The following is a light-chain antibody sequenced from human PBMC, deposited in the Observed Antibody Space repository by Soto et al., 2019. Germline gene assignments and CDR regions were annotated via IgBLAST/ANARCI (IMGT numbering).Light chain of an antibody. CDR1: QYISSY. Sequence: DIQMTQSPSSLSASVGDRVTITCRASQYISSYLNWYQQKPGKAPKLLIYATSSLQSGVPSRFSGGGSGTDFTLTISSLQPEDFATYYCQQSYSTPPFTFGPGTKVDIK. V-gene: IGKV1-39*01. CDR3: QQSYSTPPFT. J-gene: IGKJ3*01. CDR2: ATS.